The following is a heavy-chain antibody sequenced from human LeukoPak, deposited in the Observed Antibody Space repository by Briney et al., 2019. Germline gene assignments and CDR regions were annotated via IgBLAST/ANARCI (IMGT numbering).Heavy chain of an antibody. D-gene: IGHD6-13*01. CDR3: ARDSRSYEYSSSWRGIDY. CDR2: ISSSSSTI. V-gene: IGHV3-48*04. CDR1: GFTFSSYS. Sequence: PGGSLRLSCAASGFTFSSYSMNWVRQAPGKGLEWVSYISSSSSTIYYADSVKGRFTISRDNAKNSLYLQMNSLRAEDTAVYYCARDSRSYEYSSSWRGIDYWGQGTLVTVSS. J-gene: IGHJ4*02.